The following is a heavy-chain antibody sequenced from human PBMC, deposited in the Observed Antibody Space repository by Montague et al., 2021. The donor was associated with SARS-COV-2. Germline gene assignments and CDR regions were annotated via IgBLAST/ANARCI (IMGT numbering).Heavy chain of an antibody. CDR2: INHSGST. CDR3: ARVRAVPAAMRIFSLGRSYYGMDV. Sequence: SETLSLTCAVYGGSFSGYYWSWIRQPPGKGLEWIGEINHSGSTNYNPSLKSRVTISVDTCKNQFSLKLSSVTAADTAVYYCARVRAVPAAMRIFSLGRSYYGMDVWGQGTTVTVSS. J-gene: IGHJ6*02. CDR1: GGSFSGYY. D-gene: IGHD2-2*01. V-gene: IGHV4-34*01.